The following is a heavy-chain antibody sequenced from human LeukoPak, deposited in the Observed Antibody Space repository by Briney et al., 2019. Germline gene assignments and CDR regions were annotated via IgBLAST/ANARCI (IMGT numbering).Heavy chain of an antibody. CDR3: ARVQWFHNYYYMDV. J-gene: IGHJ6*03. D-gene: IGHD3-22*01. CDR2: ISPYNANT. V-gene: IGHV1-18*01. Sequence: GASVKVSCKASGYIFTRYGISWVRQAPGQGLEWMGWISPYNANTKYAQKFQGRVTMTTDTSTSTAYMELRSLRSDDTAVYYCARVQWFHNYYYMDVWGKGTTVTVSS. CDR1: GYIFTRYG.